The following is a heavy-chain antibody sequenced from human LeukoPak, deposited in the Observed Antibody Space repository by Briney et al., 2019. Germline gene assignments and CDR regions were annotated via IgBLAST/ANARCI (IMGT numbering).Heavy chain of an antibody. CDR2: IYHSGSA. Sequence: SETLSLPRTVSAYSLNSGFYWGWIRPPPGKGLEWIGSIYHSGSAYYNPSLKSRVTTSVDTSKNQFSLKLRSVTAADTAVYYCARDRRDWVAFDIWGQGTMDTVSS. D-gene: IGHD2-21*01. J-gene: IGHJ3*02. CDR1: AYSLNSGFY. V-gene: IGHV4-38-2*02. CDR3: ARDRRDWVAFDI.